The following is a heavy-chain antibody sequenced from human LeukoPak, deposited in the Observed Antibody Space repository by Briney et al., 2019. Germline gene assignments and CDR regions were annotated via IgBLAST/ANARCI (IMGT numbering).Heavy chain of an antibody. D-gene: IGHD4/OR15-4a*01. J-gene: IGHJ4*02. Sequence: SETLSLTCTVSGVSISTDYWTWVRQPPGKRLEWIGYIHYSGSTTYNPSLQSRVTISIDTFKNQFSLRLTSVTSADTAVYYCARDAGATAYWGQGALVTVSS. V-gene: IGHV4-59*01. CDR3: ARDAGATAY. CDR1: GVSISTDY. CDR2: IHYSGST.